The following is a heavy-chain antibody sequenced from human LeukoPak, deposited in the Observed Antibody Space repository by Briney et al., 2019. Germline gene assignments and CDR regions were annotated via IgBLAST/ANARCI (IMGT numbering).Heavy chain of an antibody. J-gene: IGHJ4*02. CDR2: MNPNSWNT. CDR1: VWTFTSYD. CDR3: AREGF. V-gene: IGHV1-8*01. Sequence: GSSVTVSRKASVWTFTSYDINWVRQATAQGREWMGWMNPNSWNTGYAQKLQGRVTMTSNTSISTAYMELSSLRSEDTAVYYCAREGFWGQGTLVTVSS.